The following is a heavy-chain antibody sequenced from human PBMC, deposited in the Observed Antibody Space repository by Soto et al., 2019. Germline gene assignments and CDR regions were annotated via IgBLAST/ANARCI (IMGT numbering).Heavy chain of an antibody. CDR3: TRDRGTFYYSSWSPIEDY. CDR1: GFTFSNDW. Sequence: EVQLAESGGGLVKPGGSLRLSCAASGFTFSNDWMSWVRQAPGKGLEWVGRIKSETDGGTTDYAAPVKGRFSISRDDSKKTLYLEMKSLQTEDTAVYFCTRDRGTFYYSSWSPIEDYWGQGTLVTVSS. J-gene: IGHJ4*02. CDR2: IKSETDGGTT. D-gene: IGHD3-10*01. V-gene: IGHV3-15*01.